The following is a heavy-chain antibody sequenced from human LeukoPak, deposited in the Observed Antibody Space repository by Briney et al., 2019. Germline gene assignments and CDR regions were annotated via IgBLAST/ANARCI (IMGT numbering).Heavy chain of an antibody. CDR1: GGSFSNYG. J-gene: IGHJ6*01. CDR2: IIPMFGTA. D-gene: IGHD3-10*01. Sequence: SVKVSRTASGGSFSNYGFSWVRQAPGHQCEGLGGIIPMFGTAAKAQRLPDRVNINADESTSTVYMELRSLRAGDTAVYCCAREALLRVVASGMDVWGEGTTVTVS. CDR3: AREALLRVVASGMDV. V-gene: IGHV1-69*13.